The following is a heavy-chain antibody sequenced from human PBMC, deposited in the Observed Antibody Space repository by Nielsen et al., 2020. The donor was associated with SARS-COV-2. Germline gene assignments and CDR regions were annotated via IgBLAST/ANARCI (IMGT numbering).Heavy chain of an antibody. D-gene: IGHD6-19*01. Sequence: WIRQPPGQGLEWIGEINHSGSTNYNPSLKSRVTISVDTSRNQFSLKLSSVTAADTAVYYCARVGYSSGWTPHYYYYMDVWGKGTTVTVSS. CDR3: ARVGYSSGWTPHYYYYMDV. J-gene: IGHJ6*03. CDR2: INHSGST. V-gene: IGHV4-34*01.